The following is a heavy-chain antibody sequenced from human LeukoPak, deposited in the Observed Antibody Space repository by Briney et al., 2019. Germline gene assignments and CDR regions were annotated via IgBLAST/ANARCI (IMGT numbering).Heavy chain of an antibody. V-gene: IGHV3-21*01. CDR2: ISTKGSYI. CDR1: GFTFTSYN. J-gene: IGHJ6*03. Sequence: GGSLTLACGASGFTFTSYNMNWVRQAPGKGLEWVSYISTKGSYIHYADTVRGRLATPRDNAGNALFLQVNSLRAGDTAVYYCARIYHYGSGVHYKPSYMDVWGKGTRVSVSS. D-gene: IGHD3-10*01. CDR3: ARIYHYGSGVHYKPSYMDV.